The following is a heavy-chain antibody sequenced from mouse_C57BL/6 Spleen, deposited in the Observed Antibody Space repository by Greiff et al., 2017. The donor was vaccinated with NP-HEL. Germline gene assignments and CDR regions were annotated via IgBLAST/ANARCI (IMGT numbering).Heavy chain of an antibody. Sequence: EVQLVESGGGLVKPGGSLKLSCAASGFTFSSYAMSWVRQTPEKRLEWVATISDGGSYTYYPDNVKGRFTISRDNAKNNLYLQMSHLKSEDTAMYYCARDGIYYGNYRFAYWGQGTLVTVSA. CDR2: ISDGGSYT. CDR3: ARDGIYYGNYRFAY. D-gene: IGHD2-1*01. V-gene: IGHV5-4*01. CDR1: GFTFSSYA. J-gene: IGHJ3*01.